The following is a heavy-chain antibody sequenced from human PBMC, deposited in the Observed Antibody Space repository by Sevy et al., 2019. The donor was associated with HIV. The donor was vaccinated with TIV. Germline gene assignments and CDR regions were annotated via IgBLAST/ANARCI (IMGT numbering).Heavy chain of an antibody. Sequence: GGSLRLSCSASGFPFSSFAMHWVRQAPGKGLEWVALIWYDGSQKYFADSLKGRLTISRDNSKNTLFLQMNSLRAEDTAVYYCAREGGYTSAWSPGNYWGQGTLVTVSS. J-gene: IGHJ4*02. CDR2: IWYDGSQK. D-gene: IGHD6-19*01. CDR1: GFPFSSFA. CDR3: AREGGYTSAWSPGNY. V-gene: IGHV3-33*01.